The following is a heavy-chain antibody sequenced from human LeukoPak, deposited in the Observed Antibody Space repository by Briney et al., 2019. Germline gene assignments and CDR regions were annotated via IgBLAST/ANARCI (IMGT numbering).Heavy chain of an antibody. CDR2: VYSCGST. CDR1: GFTVSSNY. V-gene: IGHV3-53*01. CDR3: AREVVVAATPLGY. Sequence: GGSLRLSCAASGFTVSSNYMSWVRQAPGKGLEWVSVVYSCGSTYYADSVKGRFTISRDNSKNTLYLQMNSLRAEDTAVYYCAREVVVAATPLGYWGQGTLVTVSS. D-gene: IGHD2-15*01. J-gene: IGHJ4*02.